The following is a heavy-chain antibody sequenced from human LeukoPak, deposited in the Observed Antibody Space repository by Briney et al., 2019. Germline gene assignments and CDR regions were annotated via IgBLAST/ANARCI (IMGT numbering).Heavy chain of an antibody. V-gene: IGHV1-58*02. CDR3: AALVDYYDSSGYFVDY. J-gene: IGHJ4*02. Sequence: SVTVSCKASGFTFTRSAIQWVRQARGQRLEWIGWIVVGSGNTNYAQKFQERVTISRDMSTSTAYMELSSLRSEDTAVYYCAALVDYYDSSGYFVDYWGQGTLVTVSS. CDR1: GFTFTRSA. CDR2: IVVGSGNT. D-gene: IGHD3-22*01.